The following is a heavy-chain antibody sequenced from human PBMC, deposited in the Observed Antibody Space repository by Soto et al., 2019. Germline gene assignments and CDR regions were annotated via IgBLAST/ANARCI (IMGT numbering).Heavy chain of an antibody. Sequence: NLCLSCSVSGGSMSRGGYYWYWIRQHPGKGLEWIAYIYYTGTTYYNPSLKSRVTISIDRSNNQFSLMLSSVTAADTAVYYCESDHILDSRS. V-gene: IGHV4-31*03. D-gene: IGHD2-2*02. CDR3: ESDHILDS. J-gene: IGHJ5*01. CDR2: IYYTGTT. CDR1: GGSMSRGGYY.